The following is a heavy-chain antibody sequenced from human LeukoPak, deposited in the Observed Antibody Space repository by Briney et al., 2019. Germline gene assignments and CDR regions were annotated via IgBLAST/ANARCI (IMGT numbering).Heavy chain of an antibody. CDR1: GDSVSSTNAA. CDR2: TYYRSKWYS. V-gene: IGHV6-1*01. Sequence: SQTLSLTCAISGDSVSSTNAAWAWLRQSPSGGLEWLGRTYYRSKWYSDYALFVKGRITINPDTSRNQFSLQLNSVTPEDRAVYFCARGNTVTGYYFDYWGQGTLVTVSS. D-gene: IGHD4-11*01. CDR3: ARGNTVTGYYFDY. J-gene: IGHJ4*02.